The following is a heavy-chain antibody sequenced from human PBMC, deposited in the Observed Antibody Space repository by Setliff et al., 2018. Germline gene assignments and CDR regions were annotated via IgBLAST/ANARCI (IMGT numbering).Heavy chain of an antibody. J-gene: IGHJ6*03. CDR3: ALEYSNSSPTVYYYMDV. CDR2: IIPLFETT. V-gene: IGHV1-69*06. CDR1: GGIFNSFS. Sequence: SVKVSCKASGGIFNSFSITWVRQAPGQGLEWMGRIIPLFETTNYVEKFQGRVTITADKSTSTVYMELSRLTSEDTAVYYCALEYSNSSPTVYYYMDVWGKGTTVTVSS. D-gene: IGHD6-6*01.